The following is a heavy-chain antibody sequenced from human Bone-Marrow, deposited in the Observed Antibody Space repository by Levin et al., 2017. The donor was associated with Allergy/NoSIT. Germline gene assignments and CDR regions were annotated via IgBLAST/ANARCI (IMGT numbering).Heavy chain of an antibody. CDR1: KFMFDDYG. Sequence: GGSLRLSCATSKFMFDDYGMYWVRQAPGKGLEWVSGISWNSGKTHYADSVKGRFVISRDNAKNSLYLQMNSLRTEDTALYYCVKSLNTMTIHDGFDFWGQGTMVIVSA. CDR3: VKSLNTMTIHDGFDF. J-gene: IGHJ3*01. CDR2: ISWNSGKT. D-gene: IGHD1/OR15-1a*01. V-gene: IGHV3-9*01.